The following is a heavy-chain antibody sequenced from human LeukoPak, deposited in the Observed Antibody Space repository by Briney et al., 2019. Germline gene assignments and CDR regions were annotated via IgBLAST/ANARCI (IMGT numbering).Heavy chain of an antibody. CDR3: AKDRTSKGGKRNGYSYGSHYYYYGMDV. CDR1: GFTFGDYA. Sequence: GGSLRLSCAASGFTFGDYAMHWVRQAPGKGLEWVSGISWNSGSIGYADSVKGRFTISRDNAKNSLYLQMNRLRAEDTALYYCAKDRTSKGGKRNGYSYGSHYYYYGMDVWGQGTTVTVSS. D-gene: IGHD5-18*01. CDR2: ISWNSGSI. V-gene: IGHV3-9*01. J-gene: IGHJ6*02.